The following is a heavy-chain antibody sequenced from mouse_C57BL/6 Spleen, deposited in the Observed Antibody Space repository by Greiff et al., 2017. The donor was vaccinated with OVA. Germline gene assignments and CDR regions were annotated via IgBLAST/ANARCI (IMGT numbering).Heavy chain of an antibody. CDR3: ARYRELAYFDY. Sequence: VHLVESGPELVKPGASVKISCKASGYAFSSSWMNWVKQRPGKGLEWIGRIYPGDGDTNYNGKFKGKATLTADKSSSTAYMQLSSLTSEDSAVYFCARYRELAYFDYWGQGTTLTVSS. V-gene: IGHV1-82*01. J-gene: IGHJ2*01. D-gene: IGHD2-14*01. CDR1: GYAFSSSW. CDR2: IYPGDGDT.